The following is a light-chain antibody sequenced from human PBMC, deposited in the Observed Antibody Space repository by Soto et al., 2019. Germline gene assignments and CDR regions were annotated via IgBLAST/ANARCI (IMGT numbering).Light chain of an antibody. CDR1: QSIINH. Sequence: DIQMTQSPSSLSASVGDRVTITCRASQSIINHLNWYQQKAGKVPKVLIYAASSLESGVPSRFSGSGSGTDFTLTISRLETEDFAVYYCQLYDSSSWKFGQGTKVDIK. J-gene: IGKJ1*01. CDR2: AAS. CDR3: QLYDSSSWK. V-gene: IGKV1-39*01.